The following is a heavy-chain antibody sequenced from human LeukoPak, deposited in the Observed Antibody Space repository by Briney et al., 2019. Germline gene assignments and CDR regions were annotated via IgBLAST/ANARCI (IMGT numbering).Heavy chain of an antibody. J-gene: IGHJ6*02. V-gene: IGHV1-18*01. Sequence: ASVKVSCKASGYTFTRYGISWVRQAPGQGLEWMGWISAYNGNTNYAQKLQGRVTMTTDTSTSTAYMELRSLRSDDTAVYYCARDLGRYFDWLSQYYYYGMDVWGQGTTVTVSS. CDR2: ISAYNGNT. D-gene: IGHD3-9*01. CDR1: GYTFTRYG. CDR3: ARDLGRYFDWLSQYYYYGMDV.